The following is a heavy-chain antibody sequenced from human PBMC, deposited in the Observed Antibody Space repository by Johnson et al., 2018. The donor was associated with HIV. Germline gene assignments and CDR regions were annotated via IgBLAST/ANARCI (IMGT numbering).Heavy chain of an antibody. D-gene: IGHD3-16*01. CDR1: GFTFSSYG. V-gene: IGHV3-30*02. CDR3: ARPLGPPLWHDAFDI. J-gene: IGHJ3*02. Sequence: QVQLVESGGGVVQPGGSLRLSCAASGFTFSSYGMHWVRQAPGKGLEWVAFIRYDGSNQYYADSVKGRFTISRDNSKNTLYLQMNSLRAEDTAVYYCARPLGPPLWHDAFDIWGQGTMVTVSS. CDR2: IRYDGSNQ.